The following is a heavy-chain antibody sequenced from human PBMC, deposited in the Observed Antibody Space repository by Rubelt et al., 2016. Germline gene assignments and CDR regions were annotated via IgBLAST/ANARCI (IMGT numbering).Heavy chain of an antibody. CDR1: GGTFSSYA. CDR2: IIPILGIA. D-gene: IGHD2-15*01. CDR3: ARGYCSGGSCYYFDY. Sequence: QVQLVQSGAEVKKPGSSVKVSCKASGGTFSSYAISWVRQAPGQGLEWMGRIIPILGIANYAQKFQGRVTMTADKSTSTAYMELSSLRSEDTAVYYCARGYCSGGSCYYFDYWGQGTLVTVSS. J-gene: IGHJ4*02. V-gene: IGHV1-69*04.